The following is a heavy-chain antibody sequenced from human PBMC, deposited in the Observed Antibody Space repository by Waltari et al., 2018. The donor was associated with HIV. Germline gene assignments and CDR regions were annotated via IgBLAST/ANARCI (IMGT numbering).Heavy chain of an antibody. Sequence: EVQLVQSGGGLVQPGGSRRLPCAASGLSVSRYWMHWVRQIPGQGLVWVSRINPDGNTINYADSVRGRFTISRDYAKNTLYLQMNSLRDEDTAMYYCVKDMFGEYDYWGQGTLVTVSS. CDR1: GLSVSRYW. V-gene: IGHV3-74*01. J-gene: IGHJ4*02. D-gene: IGHD3-10*02. CDR3: VKDMFGEYDY. CDR2: INPDGNTI.